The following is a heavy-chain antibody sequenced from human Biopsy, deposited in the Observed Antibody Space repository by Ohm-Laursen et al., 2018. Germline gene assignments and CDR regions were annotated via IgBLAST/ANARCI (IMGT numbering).Heavy chain of an antibody. J-gene: IGHJ4*02. V-gene: IGHV1-8*01. CDR3: ARGRNPVWFGEDLDY. D-gene: IGHD3-10*01. Sequence: GASVKVSCKASGYTFTSYEINWVRQATGQGLKWMGWMNPNSGNTGYAQKFQGRVTMTRNTSISTAYMEVSSLRSEDTAVYYCARGRNPVWFGEDLDYWGQGTPVTVSS. CDR2: MNPNSGNT. CDR1: GYTFTSYE.